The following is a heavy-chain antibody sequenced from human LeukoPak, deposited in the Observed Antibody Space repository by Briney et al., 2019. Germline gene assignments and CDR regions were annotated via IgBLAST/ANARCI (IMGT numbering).Heavy chain of an antibody. V-gene: IGHV4-61*05. D-gene: IGHD6-19*01. Sequence: SETLSLTCTVSGGSISSSSYYWGWIRQPPGKGLEWIGYIYYRGSTNYNPSLKSRVTISLDTSNNQFSLKLTSVTAADTAVYYCARSRGDSTGWYTFDYWGRGTLVTVSS. CDR3: ARSRGDSTGWYTFDY. CDR1: GGSISSSSYY. J-gene: IGHJ4*02. CDR2: IYYRGST.